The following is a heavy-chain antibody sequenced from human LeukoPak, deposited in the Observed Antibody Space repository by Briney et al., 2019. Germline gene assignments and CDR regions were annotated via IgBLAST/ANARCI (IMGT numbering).Heavy chain of an antibody. D-gene: IGHD2-21*02. V-gene: IGHV3-15*01. CDR2: IKSKTDGGTT. CDR1: GFTFSNAW. J-gene: IGHJ4*02. Sequence: PGGSLRLSCAVSGFTFSNAWMSWVRQAPGKGLEWVGRIKSKTDGGTTDYAAPVKGRFTISRDDSKNTLYLQMNSLKTEDTAVYYCTTAPVTAYSFDYWGQGTLVTVSS. CDR3: TTAPVTAYSFDY.